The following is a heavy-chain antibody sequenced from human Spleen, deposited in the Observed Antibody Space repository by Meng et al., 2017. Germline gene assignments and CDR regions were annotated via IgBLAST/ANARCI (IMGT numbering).Heavy chain of an antibody. V-gene: IGHV4-34*01. CDR3: ARGPTTMAHDFDY. J-gene: IGHJ4*02. D-gene: IGHD4-11*01. CDR1: GGSFSDYY. Sequence: QGQPQQWGAGLLKPSETLSSPCVVSGGSFSDYYWSWIRQPPGKGLEWIGEINHSGSTNYNPSLERRATISVDTSQNNLSLKLSSVTAADSAVYYCARGPTTMAHDFDYWGQGTLVTVSS. CDR2: INHSGST.